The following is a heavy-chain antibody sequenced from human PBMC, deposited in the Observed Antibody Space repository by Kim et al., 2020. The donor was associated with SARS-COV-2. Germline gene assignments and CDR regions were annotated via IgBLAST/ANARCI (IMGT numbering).Heavy chain of an antibody. J-gene: IGHJ6*02. D-gene: IGHD6-13*01. CDR1: GFTFSNAW. CDR3: TTGAGRRGQQLGWGIYYYYGMDV. CDR2: IKSKTDGGTT. Sequence: GGSLRLSCAASGFTFSNAWMSWVRQAPGKGLEWVGRIKSKTDGGTTDYAAPVKGRFTISRDDSKNTLYLQMNSLKTEDTAVYYCTTGAGRRGQQLGWGIYYYYGMDVWGQGTTVTVSS. V-gene: IGHV3-15*01.